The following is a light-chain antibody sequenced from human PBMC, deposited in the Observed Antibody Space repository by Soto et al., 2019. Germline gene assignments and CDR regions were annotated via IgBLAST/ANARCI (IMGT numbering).Light chain of an antibody. Sequence: EIVMTQSPATLSVSPGERVTLSCRASQNVNSNLAWYRQKPGQAPRLLIYGASTRANGIPARFSGSGSGTEFTLTFSSLQSEDFAVYYCQQYNDRPLTFGGGTKVEI. J-gene: IGKJ4*01. CDR3: QQYNDRPLT. CDR1: QNVNSN. CDR2: GAS. V-gene: IGKV3-15*01.